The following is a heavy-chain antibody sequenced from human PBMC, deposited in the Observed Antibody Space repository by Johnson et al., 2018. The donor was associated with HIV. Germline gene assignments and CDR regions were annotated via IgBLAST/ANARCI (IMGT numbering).Heavy chain of an antibody. CDR3: ARALSHWGHDAFDI. Sequence: QVQLVESGGGLVQPGRSLRLSCAASGFTFSSYAMHWVRQAPGKGLEWVAVISYDGSNKYYADSVKGRFTISRDNAKNSLYLQMNSLRAEDTAVYYCARALSHWGHDAFDIWGQGTMVTVSA. J-gene: IGHJ3*02. CDR2: ISYDGSNK. CDR1: GFTFSSYA. V-gene: IGHV3-30-3*01. D-gene: IGHD7-27*01.